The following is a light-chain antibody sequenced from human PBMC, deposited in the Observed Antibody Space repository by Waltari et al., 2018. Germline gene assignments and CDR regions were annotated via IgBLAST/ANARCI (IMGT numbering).Light chain of an antibody. Sequence: QSVLTQPPSASGTPGQRVTISCSGSDSNIGKNPINWYQQVPGTAPKAVIYHNNVRPSGVPDRFSVSKSGTSASLAISGLQSEDEGDYYCAVWDDSLDGPVFGGGTKLTVL. V-gene: IGLV1-44*01. J-gene: IGLJ3*02. CDR3: AVWDDSLDGPV. CDR1: DSNIGKNP. CDR2: HNN.